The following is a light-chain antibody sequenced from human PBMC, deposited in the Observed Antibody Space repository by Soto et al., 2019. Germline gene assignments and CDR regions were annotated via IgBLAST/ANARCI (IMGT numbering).Light chain of an antibody. CDR3: AAWDASLNGVV. CDR2: ANN. CDR1: YSNIGSNT. Sequence: QSALTQAASMSGTPGQTVIISCTGSYSNIGSNTVAWYQQVPRAAPKLLIYANNQRPSGVPDRFSGSKSGASASLAIRGLQSDDEADFYCAAWDASLNGVVFGGGTKLTVL. V-gene: IGLV1-44*01. J-gene: IGLJ3*02.